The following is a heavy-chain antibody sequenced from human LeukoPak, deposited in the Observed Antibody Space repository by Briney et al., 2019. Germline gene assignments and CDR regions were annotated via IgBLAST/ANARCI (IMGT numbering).Heavy chain of an antibody. Sequence: AGVTVSFASSGYTFTIYGISWVRQAPGEGGEWVARISADEGNTNYAEKLQGRVTITTDTSTSTAYMELRSLRSDDTAVCYCATVPYSSGWFDAFDTWGQGTLVSVSS. CDR3: ATVPYSSGWFDAFDT. D-gene: IGHD6-19*01. V-gene: IGHV1-18*01. CDR2: ISADEGNT. J-gene: IGHJ3*02. CDR1: GYTFTIYG.